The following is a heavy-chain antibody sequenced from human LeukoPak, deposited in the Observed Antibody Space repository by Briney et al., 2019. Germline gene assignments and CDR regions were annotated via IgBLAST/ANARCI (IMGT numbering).Heavy chain of an antibody. CDR2: VSTTSLTI. Sequence: GGSLRLSCAASGFTFSDYYMTWVRQAPGKGLEWIAYVSTTSLTIYYAVSVKGRFTISRDNAKNSLYLQMNSLRAEDTAVYYCARDPQGYCSGGSCYSFWGQGTLVTVSS. J-gene: IGHJ4*02. V-gene: IGHV3-11*04. CDR1: GFTFSDYY. CDR3: ARDPQGYCSGGSCYSF. D-gene: IGHD2-15*01.